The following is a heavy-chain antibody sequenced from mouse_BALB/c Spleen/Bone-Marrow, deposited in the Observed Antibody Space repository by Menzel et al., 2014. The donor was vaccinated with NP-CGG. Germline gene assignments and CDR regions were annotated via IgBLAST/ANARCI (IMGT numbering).Heavy chain of an antibody. Sequence: VTLKVSGAELVKPGASVKLSRSASGFNIKDTYMHWVKQRPEQGLEWIGRIDPANGNTKYDPKFQDKATITADTSSNTVDLQLSSRTFEDTAVYYCARQEFAIYWYFDVWGAGTTVTVSS. D-gene: IGHD1-3*01. J-gene: IGHJ1*01. V-gene: IGHV14-3*02. CDR1: GFNIKDTY. CDR2: IDPANGNT. CDR3: ARQEFAIYWYFDV.